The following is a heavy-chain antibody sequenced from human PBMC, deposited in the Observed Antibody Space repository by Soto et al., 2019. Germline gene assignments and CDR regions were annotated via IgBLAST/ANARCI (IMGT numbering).Heavy chain of an antibody. CDR2: MSHDGSNN. Sequence: QVQLVESGGGVVQPGRSLRLSCAASGFTFSSYGMHWVRQAPGKGLEWVAVMSHDGSNNYYADSVKGRFTISRDNSKNTLYLQMYSLRAEDTAMYYCAKVAGSVSSGWYFPATPQNYFDYWGQGTLVTVSS. CDR3: AKVAGSVSSGWYFPATPQNYFDY. V-gene: IGHV3-30*18. CDR1: GFTFSSYG. J-gene: IGHJ4*02. D-gene: IGHD6-19*01.